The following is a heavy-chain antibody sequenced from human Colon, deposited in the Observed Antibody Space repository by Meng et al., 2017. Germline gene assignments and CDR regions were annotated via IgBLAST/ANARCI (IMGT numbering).Heavy chain of an antibody. V-gene: IGHV4-61*01. CDR3: ARNYGP. D-gene: IGHD4-17*01. CDR2: IYYSGST. Sequence: QVQLQESGPGLVGTSETLSLTCTFSGGSVSSGSYYWSWIRQPPGKGLEWIGYIYYSGSTNYNPSLKSRVTISVDTSKNQFSLKLSSVTAADTAVYYCARNYGPWGQGTLVTVSS. J-gene: IGHJ5*02. CDR1: GGSVSSGSYY.